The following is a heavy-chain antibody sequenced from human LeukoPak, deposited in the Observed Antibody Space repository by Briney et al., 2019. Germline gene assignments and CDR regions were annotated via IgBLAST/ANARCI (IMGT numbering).Heavy chain of an antibody. J-gene: IGHJ4*02. Sequence: ASVKVSCKASGYTFTGYYMHWVRQAPGQGLEWMGWINPNSGGTNYAQKFQGRVTMTRGTSISTAYMELSRLRSDDTAVYYCARDLDSSGSLDWDYWGQGTLVTVSS. CDR2: INPNSGGT. CDR3: ARDLDSSGSLDWDY. V-gene: IGHV1-2*02. CDR1: GYTFTGYY. D-gene: IGHD3-22*01.